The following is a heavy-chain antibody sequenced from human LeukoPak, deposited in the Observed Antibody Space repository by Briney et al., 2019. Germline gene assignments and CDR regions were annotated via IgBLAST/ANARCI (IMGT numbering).Heavy chain of an antibody. CDR2: INHSGST. V-gene: IGHV4-34*01. CDR3: ARVYSSSSQAPFDY. CDR1: GGSFSGYY. Sequence: SSETLSLTCAVYGGSFSGYYWSWIRQPPGKGLEWIGGINHSGSTNYNPSLKSRVTISVDTSKNQFSLKLSSVTAADTAVYYCARVYSSSSQAPFDYWGQGTLATVSS. D-gene: IGHD6-6*01. J-gene: IGHJ4*02.